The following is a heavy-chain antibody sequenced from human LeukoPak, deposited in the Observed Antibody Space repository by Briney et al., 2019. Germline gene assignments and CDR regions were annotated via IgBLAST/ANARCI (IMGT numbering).Heavy chain of an antibody. CDR1: GFTFSDYY. Sequence: GGSLRLSCAASGFTFSDYYMSWIRQAPGKGLEWVSYISSGGSTIYYADSVEDRFTISRDNAKKSLYLQMKSLRAEDTAVYYCARDYGDPRYYYYYMDVWGKGTTVTVSS. CDR2: ISSGGSTI. J-gene: IGHJ6*03. D-gene: IGHD4-17*01. V-gene: IGHV3-11*04. CDR3: ARDYGDPRYYYYYMDV.